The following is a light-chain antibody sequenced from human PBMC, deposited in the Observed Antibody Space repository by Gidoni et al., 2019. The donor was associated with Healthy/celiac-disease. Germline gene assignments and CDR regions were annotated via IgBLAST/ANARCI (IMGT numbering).Light chain of an antibody. CDR1: SPNIGAGYD. J-gene: IGLJ1*01. CDR3: QSYDSSLSGYV. CDR2: GNS. Sequence: QSVLTQPPSVSPAPAQRVTISCTGSSPNIGAGYDVHWYQQLPGKAPKLPIYGNSNRPSGVPDRFSGSKSGTSASLAITGLKAEDEADYYCQSYDSSLSGYVFGTGTKVTVL. V-gene: IGLV1-40*01.